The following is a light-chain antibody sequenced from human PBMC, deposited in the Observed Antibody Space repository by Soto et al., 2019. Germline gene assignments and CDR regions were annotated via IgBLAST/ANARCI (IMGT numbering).Light chain of an antibody. Sequence: QSALTQPPSASGSPGQTVTISCTGTSSDIGGYNYVSWYQHHPGKAPKLVIFEVTKRPSGVPDRFSGSKSGNTASLTVSGLQAEDEADYYCSSFVGSNQGIFGTGTKLTLL. J-gene: IGLJ1*01. CDR1: SSDIGGYNY. V-gene: IGLV2-8*01. CDR2: EVT. CDR3: SSFVGSNQGI.